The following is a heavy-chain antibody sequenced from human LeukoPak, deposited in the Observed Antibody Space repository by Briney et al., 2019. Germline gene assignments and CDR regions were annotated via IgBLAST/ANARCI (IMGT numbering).Heavy chain of an antibody. CDR3: VKGGYDYGDPPIDP. CDR2: ISSNGGST. CDR1: GFTFSSYA. V-gene: IGHV3-64D*06. D-gene: IGHD4-17*01. Sequence: GGSLRLSCSASGFTFSSYAMHWVRQAPGKGLEYVSAISSNGGSTYYADSVKGRFTISRENSKNTLYLQMSSLRAEDTAVYYCVKGGYDYGDPPIDPWGQGTLVTVSS. J-gene: IGHJ5*02.